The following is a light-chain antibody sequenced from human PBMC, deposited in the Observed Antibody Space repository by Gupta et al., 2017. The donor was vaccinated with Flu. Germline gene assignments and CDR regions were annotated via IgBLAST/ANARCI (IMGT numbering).Light chain of an antibody. CDR1: QSISSW. V-gene: IGKV1-5*03. J-gene: IGKJ4*01. Sequence: DIQMTQLPSTLAASTGDRVTITCRASQSISSWLAWYQQKPGKAPKLLINKASTLESGVPSRFSGSGSGTEFTLTISSLQSDDFATYYCQQFDGYPITFGGGTKVEIK. CDR2: KAS. CDR3: QQFDGYPIT.